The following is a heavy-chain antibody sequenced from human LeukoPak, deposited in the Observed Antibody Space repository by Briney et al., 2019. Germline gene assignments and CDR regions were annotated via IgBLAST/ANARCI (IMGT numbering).Heavy chain of an antibody. V-gene: IGHV3-33*01. CDR1: GFTFSSYG. Sequence: GRSLRLSCATSGFTFSSYGIHWVRQAPGKGMEWVAVVSNDGRNEYYADSVQGRFSISRDNSKNTVYLQMNSQRAEDTAVYYCARDSASTPLDYWGQGTLVTVSS. CDR3: ARDSASTPLDY. CDR2: VSNDGRNE. D-gene: IGHD1-26*01. J-gene: IGHJ4*02.